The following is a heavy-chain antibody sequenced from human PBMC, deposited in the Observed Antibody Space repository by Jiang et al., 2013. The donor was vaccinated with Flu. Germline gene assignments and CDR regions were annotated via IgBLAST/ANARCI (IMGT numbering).Heavy chain of an antibody. CDR1: GYTFTGYY. V-gene: IGHV1-2*02. J-gene: IGHJ6*02. Sequence: GAEVKKPGASVKVSCKASGYTFTGYYMHWVRQAPGQGLEWMGWINPNSGGTNYAQKFQGRVTMTRDTSISTAYMELSRLRSDDTAVYYCARRFLEWLSGYYYYGMDVWGQGTTVTVSS. CDR3: ARRFLEWLSGYYYYGMDV. CDR2: INPNSGGT. D-gene: IGHD3-3*01.